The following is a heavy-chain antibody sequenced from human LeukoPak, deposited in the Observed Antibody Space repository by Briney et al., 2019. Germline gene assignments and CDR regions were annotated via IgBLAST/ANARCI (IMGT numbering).Heavy chain of an antibody. CDR2: IKTDNGDT. CDR3: ARVAGATHYYFDY. Sequence: ASVKVSCRTSGYTFTGHSLHWVRQAPGRGLEWLGWIKTDNGDTAYGQEFQGRVTMARDTSTSTAYMELRSLRSDDTAVYYCARVAGATHYYFDYWGQGTLVTVSS. D-gene: IGHD6-19*01. CDR1: GYTFTGHS. J-gene: IGHJ4*02. V-gene: IGHV1-2*02.